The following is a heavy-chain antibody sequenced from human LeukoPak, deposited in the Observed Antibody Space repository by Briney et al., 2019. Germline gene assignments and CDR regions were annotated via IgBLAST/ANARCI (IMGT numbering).Heavy chain of an antibody. D-gene: IGHD3-10*01. CDR1: GYTFTSYG. Sequence: ASVKVSCKASGYTFTSYGISWVRQAPGQGLEWMGWISAYNGNTNYAQKLQGRVTMTTDTSTSTAYMKLRSLRSDDTAVYYCARPKQSTMVRGVITHFDYWGQGTLVTVSS. J-gene: IGHJ4*02. V-gene: IGHV1-18*04. CDR2: ISAYNGNT. CDR3: ARPKQSTMVRGVITHFDY.